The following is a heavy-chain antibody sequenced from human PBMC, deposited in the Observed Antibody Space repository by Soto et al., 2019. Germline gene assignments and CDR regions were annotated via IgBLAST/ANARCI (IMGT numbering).Heavy chain of an antibody. D-gene: IGHD1-20*01. CDR1: GFTFSSYG. J-gene: IGHJ4*02. Sequence: PGGSLRLSCAASGFTFSSYGMHWVRQAPGKGLEWVAVIWYDGSNKYYADSVKGRFTISRDNSKNTLYLQMNSLRAEDTAVYYCARDSVLTAYFDYWGQGTLVTVSS. V-gene: IGHV3-33*01. CDR2: IWYDGSNK. CDR3: ARDSVLTAYFDY.